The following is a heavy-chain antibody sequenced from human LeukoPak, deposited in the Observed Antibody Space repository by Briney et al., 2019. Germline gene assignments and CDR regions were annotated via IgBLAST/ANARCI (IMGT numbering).Heavy chain of an antibody. CDR1: GFTFSSYA. CDR3: AKDFVSDILTGYWADAFDI. Sequence: HPGGSLRLSCAASGFTFSSYAMSWVRQAPGKGLEWVSAISGSGGRTYCADSVKGRFTISRDNSKNTLYLQMNSLRAEDTAVYYCAKDFVSDILTGYWADAFDIWGQGTMVTVSS. CDR2: ISGSGGRT. J-gene: IGHJ3*02. D-gene: IGHD3-9*01. V-gene: IGHV3-23*01.